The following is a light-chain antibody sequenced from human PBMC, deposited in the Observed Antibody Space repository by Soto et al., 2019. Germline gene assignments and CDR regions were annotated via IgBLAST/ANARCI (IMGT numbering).Light chain of an antibody. CDR3: SSYAGSNNYV. Sequence: QSALTQPASVSGSPGQSITISCTGTSSDVGGYNFVSWYQQHPGKAPKLMIYEVSNRPSGVSNRFSGSKSGNTASLTISGLQPEDDADYYCSSYAGSNNYVFGTGTKVTVL. V-gene: IGLV2-14*01. J-gene: IGLJ1*01. CDR1: SSDVGGYNF. CDR2: EVS.